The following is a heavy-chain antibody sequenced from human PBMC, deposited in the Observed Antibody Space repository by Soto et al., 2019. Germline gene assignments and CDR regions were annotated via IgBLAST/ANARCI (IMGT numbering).Heavy chain of an antibody. D-gene: IGHD6-19*01. CDR1: GFTFSSYW. Sequence: EVQLVESGGGLVQPGGSLRLSCAASGFTFSSYWMHWVRQAPGKGLVWVSRINSDGSRTSYADSVKGRFTISRDNAKNTLSLQMNSLRAEDTAVYYCAVAVAGPTAIGYWGQGTLVTVSS. V-gene: IGHV3-74*01. J-gene: IGHJ4*02. CDR2: INSDGSRT. CDR3: AVAVAGPTAIGY.